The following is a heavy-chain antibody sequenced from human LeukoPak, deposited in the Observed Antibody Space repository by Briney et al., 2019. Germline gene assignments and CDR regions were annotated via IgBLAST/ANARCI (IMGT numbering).Heavy chain of an antibody. V-gene: IGHV4-59*08. J-gene: IGHJ5*02. CDR3: ARLYSDSSRYPNWFDP. Sequence: SETLSLTCTVSGDSISSYYWSWIRQPPGKGQEWIGYIYYSGSTNYNPSLKSRVTISVDTSKNQFSLKLSSVTAADTAVYYCARLYSDSSRYPNWFDPWGQGTLVTVSS. D-gene: IGHD3-22*01. CDR1: GDSISSYY. CDR2: IYYSGST.